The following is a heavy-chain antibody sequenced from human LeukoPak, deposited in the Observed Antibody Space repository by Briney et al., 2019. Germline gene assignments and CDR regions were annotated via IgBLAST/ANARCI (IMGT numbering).Heavy chain of an antibody. J-gene: IGHJ4*02. CDR3: TYCSSTRCHFDY. CDR2: IIPILGIA. CDR1: GGTFSSYA. Sequence: SVKVSCKASGGTFSSYAISWVRQAPGQGLEWMGRIIPILGIANYAQKFQGRVTITADKSTSTAYMELSSLRSEDTAVYYCTYCSSTRCHFDYWGQGTLVTLST. D-gene: IGHD2-2*01. V-gene: IGHV1-69*04.